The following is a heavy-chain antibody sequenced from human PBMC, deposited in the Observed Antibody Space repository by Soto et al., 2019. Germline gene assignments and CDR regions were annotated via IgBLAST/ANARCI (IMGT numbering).Heavy chain of an antibody. CDR1: GFTFSSYA. CDR2: ISDSGGST. Sequence: PGGSLRLSCAASGFTFSSYALSWVRQAPGKGLEWVSIISDSGGSTFYADSVKGRCTISRDNSKNTLYLQMNNLRAEDTAVYYCAKHFDSGCPDYWRQGTLVTVSS. D-gene: IGHD6-19*01. CDR3: AKHFDSGCPDY. J-gene: IGHJ4*02. V-gene: IGHV3-23*01.